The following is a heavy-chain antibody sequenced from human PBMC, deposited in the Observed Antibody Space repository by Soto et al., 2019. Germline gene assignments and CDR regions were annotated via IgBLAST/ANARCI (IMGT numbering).Heavy chain of an antibody. V-gene: IGHV3-23*01. CDR1: GFTFSSYA. CDR3: AKTPELYGDSATFDY. Sequence: EVQLLESGGGVVQPGGSLRLSCAASGFTFSSYAMSWVRQAPGKGLEWVSAISGSGGSTYYADSVKGRFTISRDNSKNTLYLQMNSLRAEDTAVYYCAKTPELYGDSATFDYWGQGTLVTVSS. CDR2: ISGSGGST. J-gene: IGHJ4*02. D-gene: IGHD4-17*01.